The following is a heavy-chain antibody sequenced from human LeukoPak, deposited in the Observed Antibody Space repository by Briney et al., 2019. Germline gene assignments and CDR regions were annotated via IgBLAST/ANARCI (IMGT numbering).Heavy chain of an antibody. V-gene: IGHV3-9*01. CDR3: AKDGSSSWYNWFDP. CDR1: GFTFDDYA. J-gene: IGHJ5*02. CDR2: ISWNSGSI. Sequence: PGGSLRLSCAASGFTFDDYAMHWVRQAPGKGLEWVSGISWNSGSIGYADSVKGRFTISRDNAKNSLYLQMNSLRAEDTALYYCAKDGSSSWYNWFDPWGQGTLDTVSS. D-gene: IGHD6-13*01.